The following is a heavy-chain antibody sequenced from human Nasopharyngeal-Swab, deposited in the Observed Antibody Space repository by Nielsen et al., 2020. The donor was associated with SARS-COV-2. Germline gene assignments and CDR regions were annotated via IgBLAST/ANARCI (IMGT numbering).Heavy chain of an antibody. CDR3: ASGAVPAAPNFDH. CDR2: LAHDGSYQ. J-gene: IGHJ4*02. CDR1: GFPLSTSD. V-gene: IGHV3-30*03. D-gene: IGHD2-2*01. Sequence: GESLKISCVVSGFPLSTSDMHWVRQAPGQGLDWVALLAHDGSYQYYADSVRGRFTISRDPSKNTLYLQMGTLRPEDTAVYYCASGAVPAAPNFDHWGQGTLVTVSS.